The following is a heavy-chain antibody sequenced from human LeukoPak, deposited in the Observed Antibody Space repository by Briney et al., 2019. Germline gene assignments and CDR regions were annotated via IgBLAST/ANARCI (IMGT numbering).Heavy chain of an antibody. CDR1: GYSISSGYY. J-gene: IGHJ5*02. CDR2: IYHSGST. Sequence: SETLSLTCAVSGYSISSGYYWGWIRQPPGKGLEWIGSIYHSGSTYYNPSLKSRVTISVDTSKNQFSLKLSSVTAADTAVYYCARSGITIFGVVNWFDPWGQGTLVTVSS. CDR3: ARSGITIFGVVNWFDP. D-gene: IGHD3-3*01. V-gene: IGHV4-38-2*01.